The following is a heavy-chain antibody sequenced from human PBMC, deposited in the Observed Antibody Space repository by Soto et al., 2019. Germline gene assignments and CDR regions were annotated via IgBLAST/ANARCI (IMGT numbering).Heavy chain of an antibody. J-gene: IGHJ4*02. D-gene: IGHD3-22*01. V-gene: IGHV4-31*03. CDR2: IYYSGST. Sequence: SETLSLTCTVSGGSISSGGYYWSWIRQHPGKGLEWIGYIYYSGSTYYNPSLKSRVTISVDTSKNQFSLKLSSVTAADTAVYYCARGPMNYYDSSGYYDWGQGTLVTVSS. CDR1: GGSISSGGYY. CDR3: ARGPMNYYDSSGYYD.